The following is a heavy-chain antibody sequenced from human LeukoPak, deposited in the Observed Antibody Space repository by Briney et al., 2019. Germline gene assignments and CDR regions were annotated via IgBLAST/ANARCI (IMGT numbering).Heavy chain of an antibody. Sequence: GGSLRLSCAASGFTFSSYAMSWVRQAPGKGLEWVSGISVSGGSTSYADSVKGRFTISRDNSKNTLYLQMNTLRAEDTAVYYCASRKETVTTPIDYWGQGTPVTVSS. V-gene: IGHV3-23*01. J-gene: IGHJ4*02. CDR1: GFTFSSYA. D-gene: IGHD4-17*01. CDR2: ISVSGGST. CDR3: ASRKETVTTPIDY.